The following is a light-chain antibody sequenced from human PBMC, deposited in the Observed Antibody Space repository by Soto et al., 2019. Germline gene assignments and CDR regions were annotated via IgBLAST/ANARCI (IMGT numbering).Light chain of an antibody. CDR3: QQYYTTPLT. J-gene: IGKJ4*01. CDR2: WAS. CDR1: QSVLYSSNHQNY. Sequence: DIVMTQSQDTLAVSLGERATINCKSSQSVLYSSNHQNYLAWYQQKPGQPPQLLIYWASTRESGVSDRFSGSGSGTDFTLTISSLQAEDVAVYYCQQYYTTPLTFGGGTRWIS. V-gene: IGKV4-1*01.